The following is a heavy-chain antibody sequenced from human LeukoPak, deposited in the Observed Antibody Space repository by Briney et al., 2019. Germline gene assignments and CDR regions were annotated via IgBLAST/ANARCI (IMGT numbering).Heavy chain of an antibody. V-gene: IGHV3-7*01. CDR3: ARESIVVVPTTMDDASDI. CDR2: IKQDGSEQ. D-gene: IGHD2-2*01. Sequence: GGSLRLSCAASGFTFDDYAMHWVRQAPGKGLEWVANIKQDGSEQFYLDSVKGRFTISRDNAKNALYLQMHSLRVEDTAVYYCARESIVVVPTTMDDASDIWGQGTMVTVSS. CDR1: GFTFDDYA. J-gene: IGHJ3*02.